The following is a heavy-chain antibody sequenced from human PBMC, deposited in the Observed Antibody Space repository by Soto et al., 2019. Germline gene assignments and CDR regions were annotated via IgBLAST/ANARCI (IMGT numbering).Heavy chain of an antibody. CDR2: LYYSAST. CDR1: GGSISSSSFY. J-gene: IGHJ4*02. D-gene: IGHD5-18*01. CDR3: ATTGLRYSQIDY. Sequence: SETLSLTCTVSGGSISSSSFYWGWIRQSPGKGLEWIGSLYYSASTSYYNPYLKSRVTISVATSKNPFSLKLTSVTAADTAVYYCATTGLRYSQIDYWGQGTLVTVSS. V-gene: IGHV4-39*01.